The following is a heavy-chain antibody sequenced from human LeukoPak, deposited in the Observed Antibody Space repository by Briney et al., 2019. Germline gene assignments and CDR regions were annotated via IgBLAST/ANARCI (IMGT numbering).Heavy chain of an antibody. Sequence: GGSLRLSCAASGFTFSTYSMNWVRQAPGKGLEWVSFISSSSSTIFYADSVKGRFTTSRDNSKNTLYLQVNSLRAEDTAIYYCAKALDSSGYYYLLDSWGQGTLVTVSS. CDR2: ISSSSSTI. CDR1: GFTFSTYS. CDR3: AKALDSSGYYYLLDS. J-gene: IGHJ4*02. D-gene: IGHD3-22*01. V-gene: IGHV3-48*01.